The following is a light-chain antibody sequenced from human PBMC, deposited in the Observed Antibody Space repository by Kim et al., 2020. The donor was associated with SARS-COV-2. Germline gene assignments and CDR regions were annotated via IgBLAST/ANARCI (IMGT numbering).Light chain of an antibody. V-gene: IGLV3-1*01. CDR2: QDK. CDR1: KLGDKY. J-gene: IGLJ2*01. Sequence: SYELTQAPSVSVSPGQTATITCSGDKLGDKYATWYQQKPGQSPVLVIYQDKKRPSGIPERFSGSNSGNTATLTISGTQAMDEADYYCQAWDSSTVVFGGGTQLTVL. CDR3: QAWDSSTVV.